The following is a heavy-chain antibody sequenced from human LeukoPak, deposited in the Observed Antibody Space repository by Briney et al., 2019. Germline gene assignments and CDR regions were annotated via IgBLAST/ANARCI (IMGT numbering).Heavy chain of an antibody. V-gene: IGHV3-33*01. Sequence: GGSLRLSCAASGFTFSTYGMHWVRQAPGKGLEWVAVIWYDGSNSYYADSVMGRFTISRDNSKNTLCLQMNSLRAEDTAVYYCARDGAFWSGYPYYFDYWGQGTLVTVSS. CDR3: ARDGAFWSGYPYYFDY. CDR2: IWYDGSNS. D-gene: IGHD3-3*01. J-gene: IGHJ4*02. CDR1: GFTFSTYG.